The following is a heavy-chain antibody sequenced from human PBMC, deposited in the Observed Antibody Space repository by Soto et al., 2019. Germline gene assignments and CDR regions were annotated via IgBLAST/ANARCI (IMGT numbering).Heavy chain of an antibody. J-gene: IGHJ4*02. CDR1: GFMFSAYW. D-gene: IGHD3-3*01. Sequence: EVQLVESGGGLVQPGGSLRLSCEASGFMFSAYWMSWVRQDPRKGLEWVATISGGASDKFYVDSVKGRFTISRDDAKNSLYLQMNSLRDEDTAVYYCVREEWHRFEHWGRGTLVTVSS. V-gene: IGHV3-7*01. CDR2: ISGGASDK. CDR3: VREEWHRFEH.